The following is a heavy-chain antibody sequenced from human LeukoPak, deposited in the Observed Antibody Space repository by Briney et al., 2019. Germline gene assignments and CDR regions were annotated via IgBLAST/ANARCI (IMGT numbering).Heavy chain of an antibody. D-gene: IGHD2-21*01. V-gene: IGHV3-23*01. CDR1: GFTFNTYA. CDR2: ISSRGDIT. Sequence: GGSLRLSCVASGFTFNTYAMSWVRQRPGQGPEWVSMISSRGDITDYAESVKDRFTISRDNAKRTLYLQLESPRGEDTAMYYCAKAPRAMGRYFFDDWGQGTLVTVSS. J-gene: IGHJ4*01. CDR3: AKAPRAMGRYFFDD.